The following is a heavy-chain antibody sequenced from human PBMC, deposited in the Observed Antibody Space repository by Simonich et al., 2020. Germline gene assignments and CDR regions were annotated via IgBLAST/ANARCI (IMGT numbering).Heavy chain of an antibody. CDR2: ISAYKGNT. CDR1: GYTFTSYG. CDR3: ARASRGTWWYYYFDY. J-gene: IGHJ4*02. Sequence: QVQLVQSGAEVKKPGASVKVSCKASGYTFTSYGISWVRQAPGQGLEWMVWISAYKGNTNYAQKLQCRVTMTTDTSTSTAYMGLRSLRSDDTAVYYCARASRGTWWYYYFDYWGQGTLVTVSS. V-gene: IGHV1-18*01. D-gene: IGHD2-15*01.